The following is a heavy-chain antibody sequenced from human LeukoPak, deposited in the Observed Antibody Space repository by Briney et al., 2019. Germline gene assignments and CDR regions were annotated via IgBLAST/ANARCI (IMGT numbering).Heavy chain of an antibody. D-gene: IGHD3-9*01. V-gene: IGHV4-39*01. CDR1: GGSISSSSYY. CDR2: IYYSGST. J-gene: IGHJ4*02. Sequence: PSETLSLTCTVSGGSISSSSYYWGWIRQPPGKGLEWIGSIYYSGSTYYNPSLKSRVTIFVDTSKNQFSLKLSSVTAADTVVYYCARLYILTGYSSWGQGTLVTVSS. CDR3: ARLYILTGYSS.